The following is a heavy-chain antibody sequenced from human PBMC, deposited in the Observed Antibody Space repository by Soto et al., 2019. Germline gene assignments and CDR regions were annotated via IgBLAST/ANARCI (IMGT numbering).Heavy chain of an antibody. CDR1: GFIFGNYM. D-gene: IGHD2-15*01. CDR2: IRDGGERT. V-gene: IGHV3-23*01. Sequence: EVQLLESGGGLVQPGESLRLSCAFSGFIFGNYMMTWVRQAPGKGLEWVSTIRDGGERTYYADSVKGRFTISRDNSKNTLYLQMDSLGVEDTAVYYCAPHVQCSGGSCHYDAFDIRGQGTMVTVSS. J-gene: IGHJ3*02. CDR3: APHVQCSGGSCHYDAFDI.